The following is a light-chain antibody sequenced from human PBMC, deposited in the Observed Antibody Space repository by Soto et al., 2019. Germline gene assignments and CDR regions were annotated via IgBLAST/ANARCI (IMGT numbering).Light chain of an antibody. J-gene: IGKJ1*01. CDR3: QQYNSFTWT. V-gene: IGKV1-5*01. Sequence: DMQMTQSPSTLSASVGDRVTITCRASQSISTSLAWYQQKPGKAPKLLIHDASSLESGVPSRFSGSGSGTEFTLTISSLQPDDFATYYCQQYNSFTWTFGQGTKVDIK. CDR2: DAS. CDR1: QSISTS.